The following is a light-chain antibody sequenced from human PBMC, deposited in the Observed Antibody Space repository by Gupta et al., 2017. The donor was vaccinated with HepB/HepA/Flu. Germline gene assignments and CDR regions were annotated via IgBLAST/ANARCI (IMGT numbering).Light chain of an antibody. J-gene: IGLJ3*02. Sequence: SSELTQDSAVSVALGQTIRITGRGDSLRTYYGNWHQQEPGPAPIVFIYGKNNRPSGIPDRFSCSSSGNAASFNLTGAQAEDEADDYCHSRASSGNHGVFGGGTKLTVL. CDR1: SLRTYY. CDR3: HSRASSGNHGV. V-gene: IGLV3-19*01. CDR2: GKN.